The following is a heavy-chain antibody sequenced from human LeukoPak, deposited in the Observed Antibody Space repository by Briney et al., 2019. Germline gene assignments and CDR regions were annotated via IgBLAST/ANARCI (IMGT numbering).Heavy chain of an antibody. CDR1: GGSISSSSYY. J-gene: IGHJ4*02. CDR3: AKHLYKITIFGVVIPEYFDY. D-gene: IGHD3-3*01. V-gene: IGHV4-39*01. Sequence: PSETLSLTCTVSGGSISSSSYYWGWIRQPPGKGLEWIGSIYYSGSTYYNPSLKSRVTISVDTSKNQFSLKLSSVTAADTAEYYCAKHLYKITIFGVVIPEYFDYWGQGTLVTVSS. CDR2: IYYSGST.